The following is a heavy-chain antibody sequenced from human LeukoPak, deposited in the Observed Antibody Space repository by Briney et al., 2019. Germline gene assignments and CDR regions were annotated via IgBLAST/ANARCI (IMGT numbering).Heavy chain of an antibody. J-gene: IGHJ4*02. CDR1: GFTFSSYA. CDR2: ISYDGSNK. D-gene: IGHD3-3*02. V-gene: IGHV3-30-3*01. Sequence: GGSLRLSCAASGFTFSSYATHWVRQAPGKGLEWVAVISYDGSNKYYADSVKGRFTISRDNSKNTLYLQMNSLRAEDTAVYYCARTNIYYFDYWGQGTLVTVSS. CDR3: ARTNIYYFDY.